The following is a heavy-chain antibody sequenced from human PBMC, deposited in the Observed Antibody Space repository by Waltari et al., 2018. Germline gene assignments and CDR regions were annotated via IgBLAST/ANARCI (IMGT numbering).Heavy chain of an antibody. CDR3: ARFKSGQQLVPTRQY. D-gene: IGHD6-13*01. J-gene: IGHJ4*02. CDR1: GGTFSSYA. Sequence: QVQLVQSGAEVKKPGSSVKVSCKASGGTFSSYAISWVRQAPGQGLEWMGGITPILGTANYAQKFQGRVTITADESTSTAYMELSSLGSEDTAVYYCARFKSGQQLVPTRQYWGQGTLVTVSS. V-gene: IGHV1-69*12. CDR2: ITPILGTA.